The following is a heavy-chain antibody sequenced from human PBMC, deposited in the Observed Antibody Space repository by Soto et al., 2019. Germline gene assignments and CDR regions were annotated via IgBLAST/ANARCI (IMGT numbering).Heavy chain of an antibody. D-gene: IGHD2-21*02. CDR2: ISSGSSYI. CDR3: ARDLSPADSPATGDFDP. J-gene: IGHJ5*02. CDR1: GFTFSSFS. V-gene: IGHV3-21*01. Sequence: GGSLRLSCAASGFTFSSFSMNWARQAPGKGLEWVSSISSGSSYIYYADSLKGRFTISRDNAKNSLYLQMNSLRAEDTAVYYCARDLSPADSPATGDFDPWGQGTLVTVSS.